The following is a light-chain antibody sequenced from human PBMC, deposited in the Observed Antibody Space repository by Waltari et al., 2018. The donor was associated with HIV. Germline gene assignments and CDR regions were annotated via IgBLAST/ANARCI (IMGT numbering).Light chain of an antibody. CDR3: VIWHNSAWV. CDR1: SGIDVAIYR. CDR2: YKSDSDK. V-gene: IGLV5-45*01. J-gene: IGLJ3*02. Sequence: QAVLTQPASLSASPGASASLTCTLRSGIDVAIYRIYWYQQKPGSPPQYLLRYKSDSDKQQGSGVPSRFSGSKDASANAGILVISGLQSEDEADYYCVIWHNSAWVFGGGTKLTVL.